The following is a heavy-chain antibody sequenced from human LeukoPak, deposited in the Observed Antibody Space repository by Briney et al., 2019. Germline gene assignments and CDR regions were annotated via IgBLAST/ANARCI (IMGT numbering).Heavy chain of an antibody. J-gene: IGHJ4*02. CDR2: INHSGST. Sequence: PSETLSLTCAVYGGSFSGYYWSWIRQPPGKGLEWIGEINHSGSTNYNPSLKSRVTISVDTSKNQSSLKLSSLRSEDTAVYYCARMGAIAVATNDYWGQGTLVTVSS. CDR1: GGSFSGYY. CDR3: ARMGAIAVATNDY. V-gene: IGHV4-34*01. D-gene: IGHD6-19*01.